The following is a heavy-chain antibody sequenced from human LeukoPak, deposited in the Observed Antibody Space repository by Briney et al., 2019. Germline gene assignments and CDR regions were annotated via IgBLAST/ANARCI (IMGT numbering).Heavy chain of an antibody. Sequence: GRSLRLSCAASGFTFSSYGMHWVRQAPGKGLEWVAVISYDGSNKYYADSVKGRFTISRDTSKNTLYLQMNSLRADDTAVYYCAKDGAYYYDSSGYPDYWGQGTLVTVSS. J-gene: IGHJ4*02. CDR3: AKDGAYYYDSSGYPDY. D-gene: IGHD3-22*01. V-gene: IGHV3-30*18. CDR2: ISYDGSNK. CDR1: GFTFSSYG.